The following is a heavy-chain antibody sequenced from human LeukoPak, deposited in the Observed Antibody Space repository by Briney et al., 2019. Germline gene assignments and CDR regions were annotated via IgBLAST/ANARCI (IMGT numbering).Heavy chain of an antibody. CDR1: GGSISSYY. CDR3: ARAHTYYYDSSGYRGHDAFDI. D-gene: IGHD3-22*01. J-gene: IGHJ3*02. Sequence: SETLSLTCTVSGGSISSYYWNCIRQPPGKGLEWIGYIYYSGSTNYNPSLKSRVTISVDTSKNQFSLKLSSVTAADTAVYYCARAHTYYYDSSGYRGHDAFDIWGQGTMVTVSS. V-gene: IGHV4-59*01. CDR2: IYYSGST.